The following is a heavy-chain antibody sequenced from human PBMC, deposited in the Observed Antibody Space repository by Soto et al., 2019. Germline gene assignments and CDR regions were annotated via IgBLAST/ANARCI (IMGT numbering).Heavy chain of an antibody. CDR3: AKGGGVVPDAMPYYYGMDV. D-gene: IGHD2-2*01. CDR2: ISGSGGST. V-gene: IGHV3-23*01. CDR1: GFTFSSYA. J-gene: IGHJ6*02. Sequence: PGGSLRLSCAASGFTFSSYAMSWVRQAPGKGLEWVSAISGSGGSTYYADSVKGRFTISRDNSRNTLYLQMNSLRAEDTAVYYCAKGGGVVPDAMPYYYGMDVWGQGTTVTVSS.